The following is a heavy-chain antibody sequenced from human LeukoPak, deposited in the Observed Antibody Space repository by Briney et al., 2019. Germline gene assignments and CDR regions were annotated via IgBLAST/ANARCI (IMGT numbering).Heavy chain of an antibody. CDR3: AKDGGEYYDILTGYYPRLYYMDV. D-gene: IGHD3-9*01. CDR1: GFTFSTYG. J-gene: IGHJ6*03. Sequence: GGSLRLSCVASGFTFSTYGMSWVRQAPGKGLEWVSAISGSGGSTYYADSVKGRFTISRDNSENTLYLKMNSLRAEDTAVYYCAKDGGEYYDILTGYYPRLYYMDVWGKGTTVTISS. V-gene: IGHV3-23*01. CDR2: ISGSGGST.